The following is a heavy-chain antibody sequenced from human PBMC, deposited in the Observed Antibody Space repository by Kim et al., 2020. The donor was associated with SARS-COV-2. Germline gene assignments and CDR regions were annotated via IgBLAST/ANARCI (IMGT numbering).Heavy chain of an antibody. Sequence: GGSLRLSCVGSGFTFTNYFMGWVRQAPGKGLECVSLMSSSGDIYYADSVRGRFTISRDNSKSTLYLQMNSLRAEDTAVYYCAKGRGDYWGQGTLVTASS. CDR1: GFTFTNYF. J-gene: IGHJ4*02. CDR3: AKGRGDY. V-gene: IGHV3-23*01. CDR2: MSSSGDI.